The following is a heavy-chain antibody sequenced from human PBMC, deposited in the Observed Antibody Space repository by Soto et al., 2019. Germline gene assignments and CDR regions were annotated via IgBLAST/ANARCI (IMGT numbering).Heavy chain of an antibody. J-gene: IGHJ4*02. D-gene: IGHD3-22*01. CDR3: AKDRYYYDSSGYYDY. CDR1: GFAFSSHA. CDR2: ITNTGLTT. V-gene: IGHV3-23*01. Sequence: GGSLRLSCAASGFAFSSHALSWVRQAPGKGLKWVSSITNTGLTTHYADSVKGRFTISRDNSKNTLYLQMNSLRAEDTAVYYCAKDRYYYDSSGYYDYWGQGTLVTVSS.